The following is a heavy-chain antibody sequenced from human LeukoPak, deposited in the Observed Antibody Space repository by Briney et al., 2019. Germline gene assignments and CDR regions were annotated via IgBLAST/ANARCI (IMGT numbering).Heavy chain of an antibody. V-gene: IGHV4-4*02. J-gene: IGHJ4*02. CDR2: IYHSGST. CDR1: GGSISSSNW. D-gene: IGHD6-13*01. CDR3: ARDPKQLGVDY. Sequence: SETLSLTCAVSGGSISSSNWWSWVRQPPGKGLEWIGEIYHSGSTNYNPSLKSRVTISVDMSKNQFSLKLSSVTAADTAVYYCARDPKQLGVDYWGQGTLVTVSS.